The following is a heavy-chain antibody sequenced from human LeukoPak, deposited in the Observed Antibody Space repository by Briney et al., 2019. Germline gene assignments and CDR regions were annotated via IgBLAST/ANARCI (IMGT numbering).Heavy chain of an antibody. Sequence: ASVKVSCKASGYTFISYYMHWVRQAPGQGLEWMGIINPSGGSTSYAQKFQGRVTMTRDTSTSTVYMELSSLRSEDTAVYYCARDFWRSKWLSRTIGGMDVWGQGTTVTVSS. CDR3: ARDFWRSKWLSRTIGGMDV. CDR2: INPSGGST. D-gene: IGHD3-22*01. CDR1: GYTFISYY. V-gene: IGHV1-46*01. J-gene: IGHJ6*02.